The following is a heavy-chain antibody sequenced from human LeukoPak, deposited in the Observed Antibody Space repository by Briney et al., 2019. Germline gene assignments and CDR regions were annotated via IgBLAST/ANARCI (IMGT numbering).Heavy chain of an antibody. J-gene: IGHJ4*02. D-gene: IGHD6-13*01. V-gene: IGHV4-34*01. CDR3: ARGPYSSSWYRRPPLSFFFDY. CDR2: INHSGST. Sequence: PSETLSLTCAVYGDSFRGYYWSWLRQPPGKGLEWLGEINHSGSTNYNPSLKSRVTISVDTSKNQFSLKLSSVTAADTAVYYCARGPYSSSWYRRPPLSFFFDYWGQGTLVTVSS. CDR1: GDSFRGYY.